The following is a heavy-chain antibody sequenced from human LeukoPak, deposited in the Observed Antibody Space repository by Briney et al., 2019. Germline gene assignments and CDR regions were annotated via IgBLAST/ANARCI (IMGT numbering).Heavy chain of an antibody. J-gene: IGHJ4*02. D-gene: IGHD6-19*01. Sequence: SETLSLTCTVSGGSISSSSYYWGWIRQPPGKGLEWIGSIYYSGSTYYNPSLKSRVTISVDTSKNQFSLKLSSVTAADTVVYYCARAADVVWQWLVPYYFDYWGQGTLVTVSS. CDR2: IYYSGST. CDR3: ARAADVVWQWLVPYYFDY. CDR1: GGSISSSSYY. V-gene: IGHV4-39*07.